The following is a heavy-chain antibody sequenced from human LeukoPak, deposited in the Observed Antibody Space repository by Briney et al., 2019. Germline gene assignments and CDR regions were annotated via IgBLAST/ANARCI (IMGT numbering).Heavy chain of an antibody. J-gene: IGHJ4*02. CDR1: GLTFSMYW. CDR3: ARGYITIFGVVVY. D-gene: IGHD3-3*01. Sequence: GGSLRLSCAASGLTFSMYWMSWVRQAPGKGLVWVSRINTDGSNTSYADSVKGRFTISRDNAKNTLYLQMNSLRAEDTAVYYCARGYITIFGVVVYWGQGTLVTVSS. CDR2: INTDGSNT. V-gene: IGHV3-74*01.